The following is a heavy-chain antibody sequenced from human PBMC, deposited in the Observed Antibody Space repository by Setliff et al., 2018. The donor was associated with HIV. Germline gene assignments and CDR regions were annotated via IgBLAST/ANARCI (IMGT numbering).Heavy chain of an antibody. CDR2: IYYLGNT. CDR3: ARSQPDTIFGVVIFDY. J-gene: IGHJ4*02. CDR1: GGTISNNNYH. D-gene: IGHD3-3*01. Sequence: SETLSLTCSVSGGTISNNNYHWGWIRQPPGEGLEWIGSIYYLGNTYYNPSLKSRLTISVDTSRNLFSLHLSSVTAADTAVYYCARSQPDTIFGVVIFDYWGQGKMVTV. V-gene: IGHV4-39*01.